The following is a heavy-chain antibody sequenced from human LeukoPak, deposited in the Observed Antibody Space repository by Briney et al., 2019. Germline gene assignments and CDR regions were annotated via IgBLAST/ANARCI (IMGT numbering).Heavy chain of an antibody. CDR3: ARHPLDTAMSNYWYFDL. J-gene: IGHJ2*01. CDR1: GGSISSSSYY. CDR2: IYYSGST. V-gene: IGHV4-39*01. Sequence: SETLSLTCTVSGGSISSSSYYWGWIRQPPGKGLEWIGSIYYSGSTYYNPSLKSRVTISVDTSKNQFSLKLSSVTAADTAAYYCARHPLDTAMSNYWYFDLWGRGTLVTVSS. D-gene: IGHD5-18*01.